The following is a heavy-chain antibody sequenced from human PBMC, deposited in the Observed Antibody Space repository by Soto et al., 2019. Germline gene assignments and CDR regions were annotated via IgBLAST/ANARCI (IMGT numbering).Heavy chain of an antibody. D-gene: IGHD2-2*01. CDR1: GFTFSSYW. CDR3: ARDSGGCRSSTSCSNRNWFDP. Sequence: PGGSLRLSCAASGFTFSSYWMSWVRQAPGKGLEWVANIKQDGSEKYYVDSVKGRFTISRDNAKNSLYLQMNSLRAEDTAVYYCARDSGGCRSSTSCSNRNWFDPWGQGTLVTVSS. CDR2: IKQDGSEK. V-gene: IGHV3-7*05. J-gene: IGHJ5*02.